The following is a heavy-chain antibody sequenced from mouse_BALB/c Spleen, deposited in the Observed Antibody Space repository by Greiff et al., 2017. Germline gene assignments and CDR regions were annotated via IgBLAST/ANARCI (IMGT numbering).Heavy chain of an antibody. V-gene: IGHV5-6-5*01. CDR3: ARGDYYSFAY. CDR2: ISSGGST. Sequence: EVQLVESGGGLVKPGGSLKLSCAASGFTFSSYAMSWVRQTPEKRLEWVASISSGGSTYYPDSVKGRFTISRDNARNILYLQMSSLRSEDTAMYYCARGDYYSFAYWGQGTLVTVSA. D-gene: IGHD1-1*01. CDR1: GFTFSSYA. J-gene: IGHJ3*01.